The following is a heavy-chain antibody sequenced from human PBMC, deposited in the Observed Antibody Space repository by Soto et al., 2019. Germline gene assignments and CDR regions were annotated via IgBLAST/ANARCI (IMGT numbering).Heavy chain of an antibody. CDR3: AREPLDGMDV. J-gene: IGHJ6*02. CDR2: IYHTGNT. CDR1: GGSVNTGDNY. Sequence: HVQLHQSGPRLVKPSQTLSLECSVIGGSVNTGDNYWSWVRPSPGRGLEWIGYIYHTGNTFYNPALENRVTMSVDASKNQFSLTLTSVTAADTAGYFCAREPLDGMDVWGQGTNVTVSS. V-gene: IGHV4-30-4*01.